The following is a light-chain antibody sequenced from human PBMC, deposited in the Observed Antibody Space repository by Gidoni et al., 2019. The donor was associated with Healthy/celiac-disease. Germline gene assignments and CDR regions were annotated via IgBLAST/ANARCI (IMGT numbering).Light chain of an antibody. CDR2: AAS. Sequence: DIQMTQSPSPLAASVGDRVTITCRASQSISSYLNWYQQKPGKAPKLLIYAASSLQSGVPSRFSGSGSGTDFTLTISSLQPEDFATYDCQQSYSTPRTFGQGTKVEIK. V-gene: IGKV1-39*01. CDR1: QSISSY. CDR3: QQSYSTPRT. J-gene: IGKJ1*01.